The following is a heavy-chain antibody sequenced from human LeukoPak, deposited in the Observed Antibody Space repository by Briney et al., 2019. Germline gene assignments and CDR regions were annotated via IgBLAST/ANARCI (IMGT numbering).Heavy chain of an antibody. CDR3: AKEAGQDYGALDAFDV. Sequence: GGSLRLSCAAPGFSFSIYSMNWVRQAPGKGLEWVSSIGGSSSSLYYAESVKGRFTISRDNARNSLFLQMNSPRAEDTAVYYCAKEAGQDYGALDAFDVWGQGTMVTVSS. V-gene: IGHV3-21*01. J-gene: IGHJ3*01. D-gene: IGHD4-17*01. CDR1: GFSFSIYS. CDR2: IGGSSSSL.